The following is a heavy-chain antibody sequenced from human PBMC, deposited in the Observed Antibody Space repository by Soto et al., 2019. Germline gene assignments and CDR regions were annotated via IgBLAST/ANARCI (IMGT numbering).Heavy chain of an antibody. J-gene: IGHJ4*02. CDR3: ARGWGRIFDY. Sequence: QVQLQQWGAGLLKPSETLSLTCAVYGGSFSGYYWSWIRQPPGKGLEWIGEINHSGSTNYNPSLKSRVTISEDTSKNQFALKLGSVPDADTAVYYCARGWGRIFDYWGEGTVVTVSS. V-gene: IGHV4-34*01. CDR1: GGSFSGYY. D-gene: IGHD7-27*01. CDR2: INHSGST.